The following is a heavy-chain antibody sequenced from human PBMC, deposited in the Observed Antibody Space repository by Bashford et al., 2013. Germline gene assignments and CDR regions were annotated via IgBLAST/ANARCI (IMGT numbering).Heavy chain of an antibody. Sequence: APREGTVESGWATFKSEVCCGTADLAAPVKGRFTISRDDSKNTLYLQMNSLKSEDTAVYYCSVIATRRAYELGYWGQGVLVTVSS. D-gene: IGHD5-12*01. CDR3: SVIATRRAYELGY. V-gene: IGHV3-15*01. CDR2: FKSEVCCGTA. J-gene: IGHJ4*02.